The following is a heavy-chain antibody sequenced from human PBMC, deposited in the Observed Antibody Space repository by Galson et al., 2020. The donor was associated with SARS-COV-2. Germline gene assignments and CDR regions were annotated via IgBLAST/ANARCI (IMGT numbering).Heavy chain of an antibody. CDR2: IYYSGST. J-gene: IGHJ5*02. CDR3: ARKTYDSSGWGANWFDP. D-gene: IGHD3-22*01. CDR1: GGSISSGGYY. Sequence: SETLSLTCTVSGGSISSGGYYWSWIRQHPGKGLEWIGYIYYSGSTYYNPSLKSRVTISVDTSKNQFSLKLSSVTAADTAVYYCARKTYDSSGWGANWFDPWGQGTLVTVSS. V-gene: IGHV4-31*03.